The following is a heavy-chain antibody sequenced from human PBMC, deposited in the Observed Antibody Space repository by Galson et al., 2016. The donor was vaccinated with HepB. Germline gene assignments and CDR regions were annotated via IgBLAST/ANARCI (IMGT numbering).Heavy chain of an antibody. J-gene: IGHJ2*01. D-gene: IGHD3-22*01. CDR3: AREGVDYYDSSGYLNWYFDL. V-gene: IGHV3-33*01. CDR1: GFTFSSYG. Sequence: SLRLSCAASGFTFSSYGIHWVRQAPGKGLEWVAVIWYDVSTKYYGDSVKCRFTISRDNSKNTVYLQMNSLRAEDTAVYYCAREGVDYYDSSGYLNWYFDLWGRGTLVTVSS. CDR2: IWYDVSTK.